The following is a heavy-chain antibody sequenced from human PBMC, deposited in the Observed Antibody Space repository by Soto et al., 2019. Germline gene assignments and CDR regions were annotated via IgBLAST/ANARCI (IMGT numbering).Heavy chain of an antibody. J-gene: IGHJ3*02. CDR2: YFQGGDA. CDR3: ARLDYQSSGSYALDI. Sequence: SETLSLTCAVSGASVSSGSYSWSWIRQPPGKGLEWIGFYFQGGDAYYNPSLESRVTISVDRSKNQFSLKLRSVTAADTAVYYCARLDYQSSGSYALDIWGPGTTVTVSS. D-gene: IGHD3-22*01. V-gene: IGHV4-30-2*01. CDR1: GASVSSGSYS.